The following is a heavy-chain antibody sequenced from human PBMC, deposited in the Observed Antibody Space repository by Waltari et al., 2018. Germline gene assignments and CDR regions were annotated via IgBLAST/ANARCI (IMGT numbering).Heavy chain of an antibody. CDR1: GFTFSSYS. Sequence: EMQLVESGGGLVKTGGSLRLYCASSGFTFSSYSMNLFRQAQGKGLEWVSSISISISYIYYADSVKCRFTISRANAKNSLYLKMNSLRAEDTAVYYCARDRAPRRYYFDYWGQGTLVTVSS. J-gene: IGHJ4*02. V-gene: IGHV3-21*01. CDR3: ARDRAPRRYYFDY. CDR2: ISISISYI.